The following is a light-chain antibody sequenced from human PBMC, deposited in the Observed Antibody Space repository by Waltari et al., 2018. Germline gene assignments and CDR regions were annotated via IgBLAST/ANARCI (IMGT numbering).Light chain of an antibody. Sequence: EIVLTPSPGTLSLSPGEIATLSGRASQSVSSDQLAWYQQKPGQAPRLLIYAASSRAIGIPDRFSGGGSGTDFTLTISRLEPEDFAVYYCQQYGGSPLYTFGQGTKLEIK. CDR1: QSVSSDQ. CDR2: AAS. CDR3: QQYGGSPLYT. V-gene: IGKV3-20*01. J-gene: IGKJ2*01.